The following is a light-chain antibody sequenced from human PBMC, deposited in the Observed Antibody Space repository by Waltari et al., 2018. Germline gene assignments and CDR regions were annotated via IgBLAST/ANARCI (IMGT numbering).Light chain of an antibody. Sequence: KFMLTQPHSVSESPGKTVTISCTGSGGSIATNYVQWYQQRPGSAPILLIFEAYQRPSGVLGRFSGSIDTSSNSASLTISGLKTEDEADYFCQSYDRTDWVFGGGTKLTVL. V-gene: IGLV6-57*02. CDR1: GGSIATNY. CDR3: QSYDRTDWV. CDR2: EAY. J-gene: IGLJ3*02.